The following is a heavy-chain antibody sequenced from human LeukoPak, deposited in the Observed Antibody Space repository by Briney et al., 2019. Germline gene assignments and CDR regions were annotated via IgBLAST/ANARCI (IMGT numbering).Heavy chain of an antibody. Sequence: GASVKVSCKASGYTSTGYYMHWVRQAPGQGLEWMGRINPNSGGTNYAQKFQGRVTMTRDTSISTAYMELSRLRSDDTAVYYCARVGDVVVVAASDDAFDIWGQGTMVTVSS. CDR1: GYTSTGYY. D-gene: IGHD2-15*01. CDR2: INPNSGGT. CDR3: ARVGDVVVVAASDDAFDI. J-gene: IGHJ3*02. V-gene: IGHV1-2*06.